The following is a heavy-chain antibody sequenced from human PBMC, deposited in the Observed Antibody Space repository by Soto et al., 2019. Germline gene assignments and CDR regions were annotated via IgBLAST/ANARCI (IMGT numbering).Heavy chain of an antibody. CDR2: ISGSSNTM. CDR3: ATINYEFIGYYAVGL. V-gene: IGHV3-48*02. CDR1: GFTFSSYD. D-gene: IGHD3-3*01. Sequence: ELQLVESGGGLVQPGGSLKLSCAASGFTFSSYDMDWVRQAPGKGLEWLSRISGSSNTMYYADSVKGRFTISRDNAKNELYLQMNSLRDEDTAEYYCATINYEFIGYYAVGLWGQGTTVTVSS. J-gene: IGHJ6*02.